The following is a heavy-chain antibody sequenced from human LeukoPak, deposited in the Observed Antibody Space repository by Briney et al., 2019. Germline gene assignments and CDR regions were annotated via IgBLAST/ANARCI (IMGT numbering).Heavy chain of an antibody. V-gene: IGHV4-34*01. J-gene: IGHJ4*02. CDR2: INHSGST. CDR3: ARSPGGVSAVAGHPFDY. CDR1: GGSFSGYY. Sequence: SETLSLTCAVYGGSFSGYYWSWIRQPPGKGLEWIGEINHSGSTNYNPSLKSRVTISVDTSKNQFSLKLSSVTAADTAVYYCARSPGGVSAVAGHPFDYWGQGTLVTVFS. D-gene: IGHD6-19*01.